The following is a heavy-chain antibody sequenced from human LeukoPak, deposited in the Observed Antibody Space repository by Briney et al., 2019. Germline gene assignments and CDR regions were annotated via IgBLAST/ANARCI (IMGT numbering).Heavy chain of an antibody. CDR2: ISGSGGST. J-gene: IGHJ6*02. CDR3: AKSSGFYYYYGMDV. V-gene: IGHV3-23*01. Sequence: RPGGSLRLSCAASGFTFSIYAMSWVRQAPGKGLERVSGISGSGGSTYYADSVKGRFTISRDNSKNTLYLQMNSLRAEDTAVYYCAKSSGFYYYYGMDVWGQGTTVTVSS. CDR1: GFTFSIYA.